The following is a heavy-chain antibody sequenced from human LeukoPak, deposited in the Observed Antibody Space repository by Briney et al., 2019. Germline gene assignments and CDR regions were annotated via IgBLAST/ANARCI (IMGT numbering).Heavy chain of an antibody. J-gene: IGHJ4*02. V-gene: IGHV1-69*06. CDR2: IIPIFGTA. CDR1: GGTFSSYA. Sequence: SVKVSCKASGGTFSSYAISWVRQAPGQGLEWMGGIIPIFGTANYAQKFQGRVTITADKSTSTAYMELSSLRSEDTAVYYCARSRPLYDFWSGYLGYFDYWGQGTLVTVSS. CDR3: ARSRPLYDFWSGYLGYFDY. D-gene: IGHD3-3*01.